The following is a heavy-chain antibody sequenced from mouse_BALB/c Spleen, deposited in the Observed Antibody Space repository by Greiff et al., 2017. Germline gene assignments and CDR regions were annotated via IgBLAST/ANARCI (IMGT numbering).Heavy chain of an antibody. J-gene: IGHJ4*01. Sequence: VHLVESGPGLVAPSQSLSITCTDSGFSLTSYGVHWVRQPPGKGLEWLGVIWAGGSTNYNSALMSRLSISKDNSKSQVFLKMNSLQTDDTAMYYCARGHYYGSRGYAMDYWGQGTSVTVSS. CDR2: IWAGGST. CDR3: ARGHYYGSRGYAMDY. V-gene: IGHV2-9*02. D-gene: IGHD1-1*01. CDR1: GFSLTSYG.